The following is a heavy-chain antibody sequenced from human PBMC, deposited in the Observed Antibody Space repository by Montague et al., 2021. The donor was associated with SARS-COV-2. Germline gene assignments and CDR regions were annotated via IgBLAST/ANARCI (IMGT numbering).Heavy chain of an antibody. CDR1: GGSINNFF. V-gene: IGHV4-59*08. CDR2: IYYRGNT. CDR3: VRTVTQGGGDS. Sequence: SETLSLTCTVSGGSINNFFWSWIRQPPGKGLEWIGYIYYRGNTNYNPSLASRVTMSVDKSRNQFSLKLTSVTAADTAVYYCVRTVTQGGGDSWGQGTLVTVSS. J-gene: IGHJ4*02. D-gene: IGHD4-11*01.